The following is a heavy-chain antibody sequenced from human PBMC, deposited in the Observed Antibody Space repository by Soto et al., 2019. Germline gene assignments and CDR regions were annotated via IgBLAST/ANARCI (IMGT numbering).Heavy chain of an antibody. V-gene: IGHV1-69*13. J-gene: IGHJ6*03. CDR1: GGTFSNNV. D-gene: IGHD2-2*01. Sequence: SVKVSCKASGGTFSNNVFRWVRQAPGQGLEWMGGIIVIFGTANYAQKFRGRVTITADESTGTAYMEVSRLRSDDTAVYYCARAPGGCSSTCCYGRYYYMDVWGKGTTVTVSS. CDR3: ARAPGGCSSTCCYGRYYYMDV. CDR2: IIVIFGTA.